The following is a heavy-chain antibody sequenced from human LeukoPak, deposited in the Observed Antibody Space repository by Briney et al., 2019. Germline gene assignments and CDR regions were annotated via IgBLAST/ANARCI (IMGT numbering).Heavy chain of an antibody. CDR2: IKYDGSER. CDR3: ARVSDCGGDCYPFDY. CDR1: GFTLSSYW. J-gene: IGHJ4*02. Sequence: GGSLRLSCAASGFTLSSYWMTWVRQAPGKGLEWVANIKYDGSERDYVDSVKGRFTISRDNSKNTLYLQMNSLRAEDTAVYYCARVSDCGGDCYPFDYWGQGTLVTVSS. D-gene: IGHD2-21*02. V-gene: IGHV3-7*03.